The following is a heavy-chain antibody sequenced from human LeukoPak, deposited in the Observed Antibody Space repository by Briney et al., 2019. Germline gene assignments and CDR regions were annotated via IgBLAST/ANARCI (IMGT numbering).Heavy chain of an antibody. CDR3: TRGHWALDC. Sequence: SSETLSLTCIIFGASTSDYYWSWVRQPPGKGLEWIGYIHHTGSFDYSPSLNSRATISLDTSKYQFSLKLTSVTAADTAVYYCTRGHWALDCWGQGPLVTVSS. CDR1: GASTSDYY. V-gene: IGHV4-59*01. J-gene: IGHJ4*02. D-gene: IGHD3-16*01. CDR2: IHHTGSF.